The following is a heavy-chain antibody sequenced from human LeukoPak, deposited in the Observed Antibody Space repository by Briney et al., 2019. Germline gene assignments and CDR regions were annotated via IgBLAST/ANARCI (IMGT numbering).Heavy chain of an antibody. V-gene: IGHV4-61*02. J-gene: IGHJ3*02. CDR3: ARWAYSGSYGAFDI. CDR1: GGSISSGSYY. CDR2: IYTSGST. Sequence: SQTLSLTCTVSGGSISSGSYYWSWIRQPAGKGLEWIGRIYTSGSTNYNPSLKSRVTISVDTSKNQSSLKLSSVTAADTALYYCARWAYSGSYGAFDIWGQGTMVTVSS. D-gene: IGHD1-26*01.